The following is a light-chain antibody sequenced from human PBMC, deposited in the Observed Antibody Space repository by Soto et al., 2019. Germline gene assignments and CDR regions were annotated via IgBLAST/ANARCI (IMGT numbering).Light chain of an antibody. CDR3: QQRSNWHPWT. Sequence: EIVLTQSPGTLSLSPGEGATLSCRASQSVSSSSLGGYQQRPGQAPRLLIYDAANRATSIPARFSGSGSGTDVSLTISSLEPEDLAVYYCQQRSNWHPWTFGQGTKVDNK. CDR1: QSVSSSS. V-gene: IGKV3D-20*02. J-gene: IGKJ1*01. CDR2: DAA.